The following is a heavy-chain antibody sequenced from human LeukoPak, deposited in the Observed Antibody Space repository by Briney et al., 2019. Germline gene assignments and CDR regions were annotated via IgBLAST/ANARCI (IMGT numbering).Heavy chain of an antibody. V-gene: IGHV3-23*01. D-gene: IGHD3-22*01. CDR2: ISVSGGST. CDR1: GFTFSSYG. J-gene: IGHJ4*02. Sequence: GRSLRLSCAASGFTFSSYGMHWVRQAPGKGLEGVSDISVSGGSTNYADSVKGRFTLSRDNSKNTLYLQMNSLRAEDTAVYYRAKSNYFDSGGYYFFDYWGQGTLVTVSS. CDR3: AKSNYFDSGGYYFFDY.